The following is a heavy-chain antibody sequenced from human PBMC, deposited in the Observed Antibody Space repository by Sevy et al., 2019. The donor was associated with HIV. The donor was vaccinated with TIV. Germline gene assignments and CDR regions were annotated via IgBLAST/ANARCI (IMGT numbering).Heavy chain of an antibody. D-gene: IGHD3-16*01. CDR2: ISYDGSNK. Sequence: GGSLRLSCAAPGFTFSSYDMHWVRQAPGKGLEWVAVISYDGSNKFYLDSVKGRFTISRDNSKRTLYLQLSSLRAEDTAVYYCARVALTFGGDTYDKYYFMDVWGKGTTVTVSS. V-gene: IGHV3-30*03. CDR1: GFTFSSYD. CDR3: ARVALTFGGDTYDKYYFMDV. J-gene: IGHJ6*03.